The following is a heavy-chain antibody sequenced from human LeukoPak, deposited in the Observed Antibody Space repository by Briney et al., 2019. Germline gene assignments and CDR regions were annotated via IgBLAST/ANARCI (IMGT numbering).Heavy chain of an antibody. CDR2: ISGHSGNT. D-gene: IGHD7-27*01. CDR1: GGTFSSYA. Sequence: RASVKVSCKASGGTFSSYAISWVRQAPGHGLEWMGWISGHSGNTNYAQKFQDRATMTTDTSTSTAYMELRSLRFDDTAVYYCARDFAWGSGGAPIDDNWLDPWGQGILVTVSS. CDR3: ARDFAWGSGGAPIDDNWLDP. V-gene: IGHV1-18*01. J-gene: IGHJ5*02.